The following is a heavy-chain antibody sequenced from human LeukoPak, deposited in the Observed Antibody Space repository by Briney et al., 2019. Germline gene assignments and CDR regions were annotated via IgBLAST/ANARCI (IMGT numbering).Heavy chain of an antibody. J-gene: IGHJ4*02. CDR3: ARHYIGASYYFDY. V-gene: IGHV4-4*02. Sequence: SGTLSLTCAVSGGSISSSNWWSWIRQPPGKGLEWIGEIYHSGSTNYNPSLKSRVTISVDTSKNQFSLRLSSVTAADTAVYYCARHYIGASYYFDYWGQGTLVTVSS. D-gene: IGHD2-2*01. CDR2: IYHSGST. CDR1: GGSISSSNW.